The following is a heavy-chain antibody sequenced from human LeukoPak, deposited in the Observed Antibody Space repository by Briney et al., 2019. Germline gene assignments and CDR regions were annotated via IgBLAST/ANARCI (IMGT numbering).Heavy chain of an antibody. CDR2: INSDGSNT. J-gene: IGHJ6*02. CDR3: SRDSLSSCGGDCYSGLDV. CDR1: GFTFSRYW. Sequence: GGSLRLSCAASGFTFSRYWMHWVRQAPGKGLVWVSRINSDGSNTNYADSVKGRFTISRDNAKNTLYLQMNSLRAEDTAVYYCSRDSLSSCGGDCYSGLDVWGQGTTVTVSS. D-gene: IGHD2-21*02. V-gene: IGHV3-74*01.